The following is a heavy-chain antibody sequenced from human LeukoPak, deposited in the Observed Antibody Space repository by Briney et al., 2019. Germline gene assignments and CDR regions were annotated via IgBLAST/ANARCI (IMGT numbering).Heavy chain of an antibody. V-gene: IGHV3-49*04. CDR3: TTDGVGIEGATFDY. J-gene: IGHJ4*02. D-gene: IGHD1-26*01. Sequence: GGSLRLSCTASGFTFGDYAMSWVRQAPGRGLEWVGFIRSKAYGGTTEYAASVKGRFTISRDDSKNTLYLQMNSLKTEDTAVYYCTTDGVGIEGATFDYWGQGTLVTVSS. CDR1: GFTFGDYA. CDR2: IRSKAYGGTT.